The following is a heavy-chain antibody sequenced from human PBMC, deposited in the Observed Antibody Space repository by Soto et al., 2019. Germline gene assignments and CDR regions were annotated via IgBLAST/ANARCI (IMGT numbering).Heavy chain of an antibody. CDR2: IYYSGST. CDR3: GSTGGSNGWLKWFDP. Sequence: PSETLSLTCTLSGGSISSYYWSWLRQPPGKGLEWIGYIYYSGSTNYNPSLKSRVTISVDTSKNQFSLKLSSVTAADTAVYYCGSTGGSNGWLKWFDPWGQGTLVTVSS. J-gene: IGHJ5*02. CDR1: GGSISSYY. D-gene: IGHD2-15*01. V-gene: IGHV4-59*01.